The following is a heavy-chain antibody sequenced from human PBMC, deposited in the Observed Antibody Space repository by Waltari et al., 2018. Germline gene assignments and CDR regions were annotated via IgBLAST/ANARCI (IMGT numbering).Heavy chain of an antibody. CDR3: AKADGVLLWFGPLDY. J-gene: IGHJ4*02. D-gene: IGHD3-10*01. V-gene: IGHV3-23*01. CDR1: GFTFSSYA. CDR2: ISGRGGST. Sequence: EVQLLESGGGLVQPGGSLRLSCAASGFTFSSYAMSWVRQAPGKGLEWVSAISGRGGSTYYADSVKGRFTISRDNSKNTLYLQMNSLRAEDTAVYYCAKADGVLLWFGPLDYWGQGTLVTVSS.